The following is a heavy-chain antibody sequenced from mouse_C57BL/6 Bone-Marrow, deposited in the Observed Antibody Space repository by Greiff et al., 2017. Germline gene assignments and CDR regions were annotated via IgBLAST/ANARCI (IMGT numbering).Heavy chain of an antibody. CDR3: ARGDYYGSSYWFAY. D-gene: IGHD1-1*01. CDR2: IYPRSGHT. Sequence: QVQLQQSGAELARPGASVKLSCKASGYTFTSYGISWVKQRTGQGLEWIGEIYPRSGHTYYKEKFKGKATLTADKSSSTAYMELRSLTSEDSAVYFCARGDYYGSSYWFAYWGQGTLVTGSA. J-gene: IGHJ3*01. CDR1: GYTFTSYG. V-gene: IGHV1-81*01.